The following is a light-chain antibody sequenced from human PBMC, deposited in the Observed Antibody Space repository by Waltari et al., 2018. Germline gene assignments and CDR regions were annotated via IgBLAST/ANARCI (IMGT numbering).Light chain of an antibody. V-gene: IGLV2-23*02. Sequence: QSALTQPASVSRSPGQSHTIACTGTSSDVGHYNLVSWYQQSPGKAPKLMIYEVSKRPSWVSNRFSVSKSGNTASLTISGLQAEDEADYYCCSYAGSSSYVFGTGTKVTVL. CDR3: CSYAGSSSYV. J-gene: IGLJ1*01. CDR1: SSDVGHYNL. CDR2: EVS.